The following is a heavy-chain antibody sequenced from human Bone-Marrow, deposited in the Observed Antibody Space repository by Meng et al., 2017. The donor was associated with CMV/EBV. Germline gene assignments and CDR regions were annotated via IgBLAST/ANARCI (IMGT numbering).Heavy chain of an antibody. Sequence: SVKVSCKASGGSFSSYAISWVRQAPGQGLEWMGGIIPIFCTANYAQKFQGRVTITTDESTSTAYMELSSLRSEDTAVYHGARDDFWSGPYQVYYYYGMDVWGQGTTVTVSS. J-gene: IGHJ6*02. V-gene: IGHV1-69*05. CDR1: GGSFSSYA. CDR3: ARDDFWSGPYQVYYYYGMDV. D-gene: IGHD3-3*01. CDR2: IIPIFCTA.